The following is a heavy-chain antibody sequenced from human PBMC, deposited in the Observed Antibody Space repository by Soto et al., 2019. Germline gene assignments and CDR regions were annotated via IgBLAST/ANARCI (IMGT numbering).Heavy chain of an antibody. J-gene: IGHJ5*02. CDR2: IYYSGST. V-gene: IGHV4-59*01. CDR1: GGSISSYY. D-gene: IGHD6-19*01. CDR3: AGAVDNWFDP. Sequence: SETLSLTCTVSGGSISSYYWSWIRQPPGKGLEWMGYIYYSGSTNYNPSLKSRVTISVDTSKNQFSLKLSSVTAADTAVYYCAGAVDNWFDPWGQGTRVTVSS.